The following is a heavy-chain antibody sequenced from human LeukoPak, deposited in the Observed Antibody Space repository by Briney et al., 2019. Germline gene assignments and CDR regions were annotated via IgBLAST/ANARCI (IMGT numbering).Heavy chain of an antibody. J-gene: IGHJ4*02. Sequence: PGRSLRLSCAASGFTFSSYGMHWVRQAPGKGLVWVSRINSDGSSTSYADSVKGRFTISRDNAKNTLYLQMNSLRAEDTAVYYCARPNLNTAMVVVWGQGTLVTVSS. CDR1: GFTFSSYG. D-gene: IGHD5-18*01. CDR2: INSDGSST. CDR3: ARPNLNTAMVVV. V-gene: IGHV3-74*01.